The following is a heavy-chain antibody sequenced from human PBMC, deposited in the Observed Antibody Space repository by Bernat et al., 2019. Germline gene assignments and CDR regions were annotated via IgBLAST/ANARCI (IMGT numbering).Heavy chain of an antibody. CDR2: TSGSGGST. J-gene: IGHJ4*02. Sequence: EVQLLESGGGLVQPGGCLRLSCAASGFSFSSYAMSRVRQAPGKGLEWVSATSGSGGSTYQADSVKGRLIISRDNSKKKLSLQMNSVRADETAVYYWAKGTGPGSDPPYYFDYWGQGTLVTVSS. CDR3: AKGTGPGSDPPYYFDY. CDR1: GFSFSSYA. D-gene: IGHD3-10*01. V-gene: IGHV3-23*01.